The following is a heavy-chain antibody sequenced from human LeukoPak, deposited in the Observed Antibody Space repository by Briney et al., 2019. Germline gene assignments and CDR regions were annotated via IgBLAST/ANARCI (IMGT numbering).Heavy chain of an antibody. CDR2: IYYSGST. CDR1: GGSISSNNYF. D-gene: IGHD7-27*01. V-gene: IGHV4-39*01. Sequence: PSETLSLTCTVSGGSISSNNYFWGWIRQPPGKGLEWIGSIYYSGSTYYNPSLKSRVTISVDTSKNQFSLELSSVTAADTAVYYCASQLGIDYYYYYYLDVWGKGTTVTVSS. CDR3: ASQLGIDYYYYYYLDV. J-gene: IGHJ6*03.